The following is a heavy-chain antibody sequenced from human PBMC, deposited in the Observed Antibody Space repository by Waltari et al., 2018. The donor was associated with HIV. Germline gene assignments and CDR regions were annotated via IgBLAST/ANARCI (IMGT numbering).Heavy chain of an antibody. J-gene: IGHJ6*02. CDR2: MNPNSGST. Sequence: QVQLVQSGAEVKKPGASVKVSCKASGYTFSTYDINWVRQATGQGLEWMGWMNPNSGSTGYAQKFQGRVNMTRNSSIRTAYMELSSLRSDDTAVYYCSRGLHCTATSCLLYHGMDVWGQGTAVSVSS. D-gene: IGHD2-2*01. V-gene: IGHV1-8*01. CDR3: SRGLHCTATSCLLYHGMDV. CDR1: GYTFSTYD.